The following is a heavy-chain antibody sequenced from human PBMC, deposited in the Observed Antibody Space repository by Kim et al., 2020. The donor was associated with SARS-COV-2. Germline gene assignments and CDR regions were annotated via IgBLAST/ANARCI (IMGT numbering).Heavy chain of an antibody. D-gene: IGHD3-3*01. Sequence: GGSLRLSCEASGFAFSTNAMSWVRQAPGKGLEWGSGLFGSTFYADSVKGRFTISKDISKNTLYLQMNSLRAEDTAVYYCAKDLHFWSAMDYWGQGTLVTVSS. CDR1: GFAFSTNA. CDR2: LFGST. J-gene: IGHJ4*02. CDR3: AKDLHFWSAMDY. V-gene: IGHV3-23*01.